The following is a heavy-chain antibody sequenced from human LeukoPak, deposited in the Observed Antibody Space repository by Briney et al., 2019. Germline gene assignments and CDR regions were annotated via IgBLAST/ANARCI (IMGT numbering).Heavy chain of an antibody. Sequence: SETLSLTCAVYGGSFSGYYWSWIRQPPGKGLEWIGEINHSGSTNYNPSLKSRVTISVDTSKNQFSLKLSSVTAADTAVYYCARHVEYYYDSSGYYFDYWGQGTLVTVSS. V-gene: IGHV4-34*01. CDR2: INHSGST. J-gene: IGHJ4*02. D-gene: IGHD3-22*01. CDR1: GGSFSGYY. CDR3: ARHVEYYYDSSGYYFDY.